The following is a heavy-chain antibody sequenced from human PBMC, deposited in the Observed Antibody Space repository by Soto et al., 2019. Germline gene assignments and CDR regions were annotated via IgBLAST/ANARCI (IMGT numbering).Heavy chain of an antibody. CDR1: GFPFSSYA. D-gene: IGHD3-10*01. J-gene: IGHJ3*02. Sequence: GGSLRLSCASSGFPFSSYAMSWVRQAPGKGLEWVSAISGSGGSTYYADSVKGRFTISRDNSKNTLYLQMNSLRAEDTAVYYCAKDSWDVITMVRGVIGYAFDIWGQGTMVTVSS. V-gene: IGHV3-23*01. CDR3: AKDSWDVITMVRGVIGYAFDI. CDR2: ISGSGGST.